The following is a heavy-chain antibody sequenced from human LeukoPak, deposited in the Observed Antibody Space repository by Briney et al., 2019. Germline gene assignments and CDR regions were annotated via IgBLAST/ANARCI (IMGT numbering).Heavy chain of an antibody. CDR1: GFTFSSYS. CDR3: ARENTRGDPDAFDI. V-gene: IGHV3-48*01. Sequence: GGSLRLSCAASGFTFSSYSMNWVRQAPGKGLEWVSYISSSSSTICYADSVKGRFTISRDNAKNSLYLQMNSLRAKDTAVYYCARENTRGDPDAFDIWGQGTMVTVSS. J-gene: IGHJ3*02. D-gene: IGHD2-21*02. CDR2: ISSSSSTI.